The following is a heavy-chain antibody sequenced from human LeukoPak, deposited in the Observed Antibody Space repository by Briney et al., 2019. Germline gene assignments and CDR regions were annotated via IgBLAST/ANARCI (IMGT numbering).Heavy chain of an antibody. V-gene: IGHV3-53*01. CDR1: GFTVSSNY. D-gene: IGHD4-17*01. CDR2: IYSGGST. CDR3: ARGENGDYSFFYYYYMDV. Sequence: GSLRLSCAASGFTVSSNYMSWVRQAPGKGLEWVSVIYSGGSTYYADSVKGRFTISRDNSKNTLYLQMNSLRAEDTAVYYCARGENGDYSFFYYYYMDVWGKGTTVTVSS. J-gene: IGHJ6*03.